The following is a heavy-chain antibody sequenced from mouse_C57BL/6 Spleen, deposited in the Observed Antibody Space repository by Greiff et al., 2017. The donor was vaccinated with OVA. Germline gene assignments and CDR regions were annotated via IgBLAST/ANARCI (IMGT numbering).Heavy chain of an antibody. V-gene: IGHV14-3*01. Sequence: VQLQQSVAELVRPGASVKLSCTASGFNIKNTYMHWVKQRPEQGLEWIGRIDPANGNTKYAPKFQGKATITADTSSNTAYLQLSSLTSEDTAIYYCGLYYYGSSPRYWCFDVWGTGTTVTVSS. J-gene: IGHJ1*03. D-gene: IGHD1-1*01. CDR3: GLYYYGSSPRYWCFDV. CDR2: IDPANGNT. CDR1: GFNIKNTY.